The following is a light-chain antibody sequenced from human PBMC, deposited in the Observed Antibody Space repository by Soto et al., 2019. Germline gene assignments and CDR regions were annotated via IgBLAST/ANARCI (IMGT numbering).Light chain of an antibody. J-gene: IGLJ1*01. CDR2: DVS. CDR3: SSYTSSSPYV. CDR1: SSDVGDYNY. Sequence: QSALTQPPSASGSPGQSVTISCTGTSSDVGDYNYVSWYQQHPGKAPKLMIYDVSNRPSGVSNRFSGSKSGNTASLTISGLQAEDEADYYCSSYTSSSPYVFGTGTKLTVL. V-gene: IGLV2-14*01.